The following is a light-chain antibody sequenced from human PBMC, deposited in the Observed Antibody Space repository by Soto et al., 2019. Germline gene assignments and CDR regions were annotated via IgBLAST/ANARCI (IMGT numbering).Light chain of an antibody. Sequence: EIVLTQSPGTLSLSPGQRATLSCRASQSVTTNYLAWYQQKPGQAPRLLIYGASFRAAGIPDRFSGSGSGTDFTLTINTLEPGDFAVYFYQQYDSSPFTFGPGTTVDI. CDR1: QSVTTNY. J-gene: IGKJ3*01. CDR3: QQYDSSPFT. V-gene: IGKV3-20*01. CDR2: GAS.